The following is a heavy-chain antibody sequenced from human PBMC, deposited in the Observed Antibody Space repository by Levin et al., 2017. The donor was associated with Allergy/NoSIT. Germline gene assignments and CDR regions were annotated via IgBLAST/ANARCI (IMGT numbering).Heavy chain of an antibody. CDR3: ARRDSDGSNSFDY. J-gene: IGHJ4*02. CDR2: IFPSDSDT. Sequence: GESLKISFQASGYSFTSFWFGWVRQRPGKGLEWMGLIFPSDSDTRVSPSFQGQIIMSVDKSISTAYLQWSSLKASDTAMYYCARRDSDGSNSFDYWGQGTLVTVSP. CDR1: GYSFTSFW. D-gene: IGHD4-23*01. V-gene: IGHV5-51*01.